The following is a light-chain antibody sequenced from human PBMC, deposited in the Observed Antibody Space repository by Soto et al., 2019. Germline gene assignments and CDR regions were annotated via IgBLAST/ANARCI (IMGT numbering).Light chain of an antibody. CDR1: QGIRDD. J-gene: IGKJ2*01. Sequence: AIQMTQSPSSLSAAVGDRVTITCRASQGIRDDLGWYQQKPGKAPKLLIYAASHLQSGVPSRFSGSGSGTDFTLIISSLQPEDFATYYCLQDYDYPYTFGQGTKVDIK. CDR2: AAS. V-gene: IGKV1-6*01. CDR3: LQDYDYPYT.